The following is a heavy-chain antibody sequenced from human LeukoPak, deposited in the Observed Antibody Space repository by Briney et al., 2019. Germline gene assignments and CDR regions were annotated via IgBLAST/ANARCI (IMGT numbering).Heavy chain of an antibody. V-gene: IGHV4-38-2*02. J-gene: IGHJ6*03. CDR2: IYHSGST. CDR3: ARVSSLVRGVIRYYYYYYMDV. Sequence: SETLSLTCTVSGYSISSGYYWGWIRQPPGQGLEWIGSIYHSGSTYYNPSLKSRVTISVDTSKNQFSLKLSSVTAADTAVYYCARVSSLVRGVIRYYYYYYMDVWGKGTTVTVSS. D-gene: IGHD3-10*01. CDR1: GYSISSGYY.